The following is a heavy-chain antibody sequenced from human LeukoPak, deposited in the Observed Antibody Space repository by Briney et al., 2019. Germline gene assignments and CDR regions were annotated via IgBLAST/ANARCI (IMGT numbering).Heavy chain of an antibody. V-gene: IGHV3-23*01. CDR3: AKVIYRSVAEPFDY. CDR1: GFTFRSYA. Sequence: PGGSLRLSCAASGFTFRSYAMSWVRQAPGKGLEWVSAISGSGGSTYYADSVKGRFTISRDNSKNTLYLQMNSLRAEDTAVYYCAKVIYRSVAEPFDYWGQGTLVTVSS. J-gene: IGHJ4*02. D-gene: IGHD3-16*02. CDR2: ISGSGGST.